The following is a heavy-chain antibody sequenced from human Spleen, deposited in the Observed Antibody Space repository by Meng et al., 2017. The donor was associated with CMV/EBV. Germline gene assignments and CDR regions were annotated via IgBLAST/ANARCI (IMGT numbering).Heavy chain of an antibody. CDR2: INHSGST. D-gene: IGHD1-1*01. CDR1: GGSFSGYY. V-gene: IGHV4-34*01. J-gene: IGHJ4*02. Sequence: VQLQQGGAGLWKPSETLSLPCAVYGGSFSGYYWSWIRQPPGKGLEWIGEINHSGSTNYNPSLKSRVTISLNTSKNQFSLKLTSLTAADTAMYYCGSVKRLGIDHWGQGTLVTVAS. CDR3: GSVKRLGIDH.